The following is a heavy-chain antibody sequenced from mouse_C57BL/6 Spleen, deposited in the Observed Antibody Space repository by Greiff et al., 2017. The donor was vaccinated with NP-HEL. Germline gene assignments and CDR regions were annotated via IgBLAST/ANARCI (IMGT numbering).Heavy chain of an antibody. Sequence: EVKLMESGGGLVKPGGSLKLSCAASGFTFSSYAMSWVRQTPEKRLEWVATISDGGSYTYYPDNVKGRFTISRDNAKNNLYLQMSHLKSEDTAMYYCARDKDYRGAMDYWGQGTSVTVSS. CDR3: ARDKDYRGAMDY. V-gene: IGHV5-4*01. CDR2: ISDGGSYT. D-gene: IGHD2-12*01. J-gene: IGHJ4*01. CDR1: GFTFSSYA.